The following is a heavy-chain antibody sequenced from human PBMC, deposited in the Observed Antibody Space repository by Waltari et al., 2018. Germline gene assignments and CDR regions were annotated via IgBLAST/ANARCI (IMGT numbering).Heavy chain of an antibody. D-gene: IGHD2-2*01. CDR1: GGSISSGSYY. V-gene: IGHV4-61*02. Sequence: QVQLQESGPGLVKPSQTLSPTCTVSGGSISSGSYYWSWIRQPAGKGLEWIGRIYTSGSTNYNPSLKSRVTISVDTSKNQFSLKLSSVTAADTAVYYCARITTTYCSSTSCRGAFDIWGQGTMVTVSS. CDR2: IYTSGST. J-gene: IGHJ3*02. CDR3: ARITTTYCSSTSCRGAFDI.